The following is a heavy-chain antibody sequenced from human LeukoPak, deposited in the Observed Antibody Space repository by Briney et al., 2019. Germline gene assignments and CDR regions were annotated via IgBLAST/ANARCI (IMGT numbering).Heavy chain of an antibody. V-gene: IGHV3-48*03. CDR2: ISSSGSTI. CDR1: GFTFSSYE. Sequence: GGSLRLSCAASGFTFSSYEMNWVRQAPGKGLEWVSYISSSGSTIYYADSVKGRFTISRDNAKNSLYLQMNSLRAEDTAVYYCARTSGSYSDNWFDHWGQGTLVTVSS. J-gene: IGHJ5*02. CDR3: ARTSGSYSDNWFDH. D-gene: IGHD1-26*01.